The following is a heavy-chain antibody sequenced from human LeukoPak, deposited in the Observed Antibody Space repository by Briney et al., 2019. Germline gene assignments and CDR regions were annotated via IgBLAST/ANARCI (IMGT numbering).Heavy chain of an antibody. J-gene: IGHJ6*03. CDR3: ASSLYFAYYMDV. D-gene: IGHD2-8*01. Sequence: SETLSLTCTVSGGSISSSSYYWGWIRQPPGKGLEWIGSIYYSGSTYYNPSLKSRVTISVDTSKNQFSLKLSSVTAADTAVYYCASSLYFAYYMDVWGKGTTVTVSS. V-gene: IGHV4-39*07. CDR1: GGSISSSSYY. CDR2: IYYSGST.